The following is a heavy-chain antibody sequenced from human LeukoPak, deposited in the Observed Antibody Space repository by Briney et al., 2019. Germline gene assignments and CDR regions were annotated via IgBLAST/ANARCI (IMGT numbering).Heavy chain of an antibody. D-gene: IGHD6-19*01. Sequence: GPSLRLSCAASGFPFKTFGMFWVRQAPGKGLECVAVISYDGTTTHYVGSAKGRFTMSRDNSKNMLFLQMNSLRVEDTAVYYCVKAFIAVAAVYYFDYWGQGTLVTVSS. CDR1: GFPFKTFG. CDR3: VKAFIAVAAVYYFDY. CDR2: ISYDGTTT. J-gene: IGHJ4*02. V-gene: IGHV3-30*18.